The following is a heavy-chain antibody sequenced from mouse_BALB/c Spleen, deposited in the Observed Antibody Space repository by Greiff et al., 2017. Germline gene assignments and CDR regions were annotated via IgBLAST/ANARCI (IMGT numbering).Heavy chain of an antibody. D-gene: IGHD2-3*01. Sequence: EVKLMESGPGLVKPSQSLSLTCTVTGYSITSDYAWNWIRQFPGNKLEWMGYISYSGSTSYNPSLKSRISITRDTSKNQFFLQLNSVTTEDTATYYCAREGLLRGYFDYWGQGTTLTVSS. V-gene: IGHV3-2*02. CDR1: GYSITSDYA. CDR2: ISYSGST. J-gene: IGHJ2*01. CDR3: AREGLLRGYFDY.